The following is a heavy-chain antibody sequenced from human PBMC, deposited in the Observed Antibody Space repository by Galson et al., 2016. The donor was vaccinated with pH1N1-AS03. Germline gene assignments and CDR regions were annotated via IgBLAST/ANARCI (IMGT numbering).Heavy chain of an antibody. Sequence: SLRLSCATSGFDFSRSPMHWVRQAPGKGLEWVSVITFESSNKRYADSVEGRLVISSDNSNNMVYLQMNSLRSEDTAVYYCERGRVFDDSYYGLDVWGQGTTVIVSS. V-gene: IGHV3-30*09. CDR2: ITFESSNK. CDR3: ERGRVFDDSYYGLDV. D-gene: IGHD3-10*02. J-gene: IGHJ6*02. CDR1: GFDFSRSP.